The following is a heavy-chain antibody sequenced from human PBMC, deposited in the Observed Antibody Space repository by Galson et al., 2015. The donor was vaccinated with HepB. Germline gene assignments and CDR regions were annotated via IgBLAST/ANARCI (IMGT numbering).Heavy chain of an antibody. CDR2: VSSLGSYT. Sequence: SLRLSCAGSGFTFRNYAMHWVRQAPGKGLEWVSYVSSLGSYTYYADSVKGRFTLYRDNAKNSLYLQLDTRTAEDTAVYYCARAWDYQGLDWFDPWGKGTLVSVSS. J-gene: IGHJ5*02. CDR1: GFTFRNYA. D-gene: IGHD4/OR15-4a*01. CDR3: ARAWDYQGLDWFDP. V-gene: IGHV3-21*01.